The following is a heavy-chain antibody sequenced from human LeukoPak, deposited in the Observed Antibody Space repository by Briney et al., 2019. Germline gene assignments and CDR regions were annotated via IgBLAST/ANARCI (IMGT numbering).Heavy chain of an antibody. J-gene: IGHJ4*02. CDR3: ARDRVVPAAYLFDH. D-gene: IGHD2-2*01. CDR2: ISYDGSNK. V-gene: IGHV3-30-3*01. Sequence: GGSLRLSCAVSGFTFSNAWMNWVRQAPGKGLEWVAVISYDGSNKYYADSVKGRFTISRDNSKNTLYLQMNSLRAEDTAVYYCARDRVVPAAYLFDHWGQGTLVTVSS. CDR1: GFTFSNAW.